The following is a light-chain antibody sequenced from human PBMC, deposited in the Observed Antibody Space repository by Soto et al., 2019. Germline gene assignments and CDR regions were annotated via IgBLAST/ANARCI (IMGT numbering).Light chain of an antibody. V-gene: IGLV2-14*01. Sequence: QSVLTQPASVSGSPGQSSTISCTGTSSDVGTYNYVSWYQQHPGKAPKLMIYDVSNRPSGVSDRFSGSKSGNTASLTISGLQAEDEADYYCSSYTSSSSSVVFCGGTTLTVL. J-gene: IGLJ2*01. CDR1: SSDVGTYNY. CDR3: SSYTSSSSSVV. CDR2: DVS.